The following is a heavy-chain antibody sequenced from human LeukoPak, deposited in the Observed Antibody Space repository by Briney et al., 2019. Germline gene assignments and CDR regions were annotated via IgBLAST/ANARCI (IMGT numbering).Heavy chain of an antibody. J-gene: IGHJ5*02. CDR1: GGSISSSRHY. CDR3: ARVDKRQLSDWFDP. Sequence: SSETLSLTCTVSGGSISSSRHYWGWIRQPPGKGLEWIGSIYYSGSTYYNPSPKSRVTMAVDTSKNQFSLRLSSATAADTAVYYCARVDKRQLSDWFDPWGQGSLVTVSS. V-gene: IGHV4-39*07. CDR2: IYYSGST. D-gene: IGHD1-1*01.